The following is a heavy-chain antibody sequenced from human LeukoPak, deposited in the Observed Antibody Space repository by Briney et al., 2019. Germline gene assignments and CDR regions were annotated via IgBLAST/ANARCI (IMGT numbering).Heavy chain of an antibody. V-gene: IGHV4-59*01. CDR2: IYYSGST. CDR1: GGSISSYY. D-gene: IGHD2-2*02. CDR3: ARVYCSSTSCYRPTNWFDP. J-gene: IGHJ5*02. Sequence: SETLSLTCTVSGGSISSYYWSWIRQPPGKGLEWIGYIYYSGSTNYNPSLKSRVTISVDTPKNQFSLKLSSVTAADTAVYYCARVYCSSTSCYRPTNWFDPWGQGTLVTVSS.